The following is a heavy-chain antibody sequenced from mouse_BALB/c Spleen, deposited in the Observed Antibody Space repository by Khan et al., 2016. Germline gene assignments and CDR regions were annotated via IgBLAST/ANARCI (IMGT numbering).Heavy chain of an antibody. V-gene: IGHV10S3*01. Sequence: EVQLLETGGGLVQPKGSLKLSCAASGFTFNTNAMNWVRQAPGKGLEWVARIRSKSNNYATYYADSVKDRFTISRDDSQSMLYLQMNNLKTEDTAMYYCVRDETGSSYGAYWGQGTLVTVSA. J-gene: IGHJ3*01. D-gene: IGHD1-1*01. CDR1: GFTFNTNA. CDR3: VRDETGSSYGAY. CDR2: IRSKSNNYAT.